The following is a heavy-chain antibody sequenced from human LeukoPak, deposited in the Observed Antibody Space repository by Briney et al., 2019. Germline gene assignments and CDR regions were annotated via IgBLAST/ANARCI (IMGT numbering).Heavy chain of an antibody. J-gene: IGHJ4*02. CDR1: GGTFSSYA. Sequence: SVKVSCKASGGTFSSYAISWVRQAPGQGLEWMGRIIPILGIANYAQKFQGRVTITADKSTSTAYMELSSLRSEDTAVYYCARDYYGSGSYYPKGGRFDYWGQGTLVTVSS. CDR2: IIPILGIA. D-gene: IGHD3-10*01. CDR3: ARDYYGSGSYYPKGGRFDY. V-gene: IGHV1-69*04.